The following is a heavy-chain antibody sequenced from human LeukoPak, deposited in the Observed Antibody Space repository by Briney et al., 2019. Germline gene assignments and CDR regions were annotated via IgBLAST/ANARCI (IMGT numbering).Heavy chain of an antibody. D-gene: IGHD2-2*01. V-gene: IGHV4-38-2*02. Sequence: SETLSLTCTVSDYYISSLYYWGWNRQPPGKGLEWITSIHHSGSTDYNPSLKSRVTISIDTSKNQFSLKLKYVTAADTAVYYCARLGYCSSTSCYPDFWGQGTLVTVSS. CDR2: IHHSGST. CDR1: DYYISSLYY. CDR3: ARLGYCSSTSCYPDF. J-gene: IGHJ4*02.